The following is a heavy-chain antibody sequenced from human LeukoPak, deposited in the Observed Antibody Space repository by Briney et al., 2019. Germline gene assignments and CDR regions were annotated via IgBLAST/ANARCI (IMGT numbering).Heavy chain of an antibody. J-gene: IGHJ4*02. V-gene: IGHV3-66*01. D-gene: IGHD3-10*01. CDR3: ARDYMVRGVSDY. Sequence: PGGSLRLSCAASGFTVSSNYMSWVRQAPGKGLEWVSVIYSGGSTYYADSVKDRFTISRDNSKNTLYLQMNSLRAEDTAVYYCARDYMVRGVSDYWGQGTLVTVSS. CDR1: GFTVSSNY. CDR2: IYSGGST.